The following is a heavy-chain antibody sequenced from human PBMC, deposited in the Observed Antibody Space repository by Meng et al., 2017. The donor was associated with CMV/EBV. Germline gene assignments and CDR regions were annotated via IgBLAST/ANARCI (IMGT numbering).Heavy chain of an antibody. V-gene: IGHV4-34*01. J-gene: IGHJ6*02. CDR2: INHSGST. Sequence: GSLRLSCAVYGGSFSGYYWSWSRQPPGKGLEWIGEINHSGSTNYNPSLKSRVTISVDTSKNQFSLKLSSVTAADTAVYYCARGTGRSITIFGVVTHYYYGMDVWGQGTTVTVSS. CDR1: GGSFSGYY. CDR3: ARGTGRSITIFGVVTHYYYGMDV. D-gene: IGHD3-3*01.